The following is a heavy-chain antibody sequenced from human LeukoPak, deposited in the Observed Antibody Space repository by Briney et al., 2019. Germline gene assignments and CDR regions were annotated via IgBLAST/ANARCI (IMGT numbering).Heavy chain of an antibody. V-gene: IGHV1-2*02. Sequence: ASVKVSCKASGYTFPRYYIHWVRQAPGQGLEWMGWINPNSGGTNYAQKFQGGVTMTRDTSISTAYMELSRLRSDDTAVYYCARVVTAIYYYYYMDVWGNGTTVTVSS. CDR1: GYTFPRYY. D-gene: IGHD6-6*01. CDR2: INPNSGGT. CDR3: ARVVTAIYYYYYMDV. J-gene: IGHJ6*03.